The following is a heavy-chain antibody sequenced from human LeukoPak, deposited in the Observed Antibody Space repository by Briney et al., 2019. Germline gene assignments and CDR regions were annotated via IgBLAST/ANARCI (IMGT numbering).Heavy chain of an antibody. CDR1: GYTFTGYY. CDR3: AREKYYYDSSGYYVLDY. J-gene: IGHJ4*02. Sequence: ASVKVSCKASGYTFTGYYMHWVRQAPGQGLEWMGWINPNSGGTNYAQKFQGRVTMTRDTSTSTVYMELSSLRSEDTAAYYCAREKYYYDSSGYYVLDYWGQGTLVTVSS. D-gene: IGHD3-22*01. V-gene: IGHV1-2*02. CDR2: INPNSGGT.